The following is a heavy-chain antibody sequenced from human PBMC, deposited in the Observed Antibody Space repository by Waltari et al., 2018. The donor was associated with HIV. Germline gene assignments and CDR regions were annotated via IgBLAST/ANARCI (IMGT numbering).Heavy chain of an antibody. J-gene: IGHJ4*02. V-gene: IGHV1-18*01. D-gene: IGHD2-2*01. CDR3: ARINCTSVSCYASLDY. CDR2: VSAYNGNT. CDR1: GYTFTSYR. Sequence: QVQLVQSGAEVKKPGASVKVSCKASGYTFTSYRIRWVRQAPGQGLEWMGWVSAYNGNTNYAQKLQGRVTMTTDTSTSTAYMELRSLRSDDTSVYYCARINCTSVSCYASLDYWGQGTLVTVSS.